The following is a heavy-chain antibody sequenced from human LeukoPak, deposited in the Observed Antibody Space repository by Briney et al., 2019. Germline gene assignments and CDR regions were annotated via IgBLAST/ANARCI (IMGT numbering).Heavy chain of an antibody. CDR3: ARVLLCSSTSCQYYFDY. CDR2: ISAYSGDT. Sequence: ASVKVSCKASGYTFTSYGISWVRQAPGQGLEWMGWISAYSGDTNYAQKFQGRVTMTTDTSTSTAYMELRSLRSDDTAVYYCARVLLCSSTSCQYYFDYWGQGTLVTVSS. CDR1: GYTFTSYG. J-gene: IGHJ4*02. V-gene: IGHV1-18*01. D-gene: IGHD2-2*01.